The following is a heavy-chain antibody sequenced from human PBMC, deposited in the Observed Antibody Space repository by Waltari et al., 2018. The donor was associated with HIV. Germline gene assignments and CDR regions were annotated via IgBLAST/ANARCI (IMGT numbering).Heavy chain of an antibody. CDR2: ISSSSSTI. CDR3: ARLGYYYDSSIRD. V-gene: IGHV3-48*04. Sequence: EVQLVESGGALVQPGGSLRLSCTASGFSFSSQSINWVRQAPGKGLEWVSYISSSSSTIYYADSVKGRFTISRDNAKNSVYLQMNSLRAEDTAVYYCARLGYYYDSSIRDWGQGTLVTVSS. CDR1: GFSFSSQS. J-gene: IGHJ4*02. D-gene: IGHD3-22*01.